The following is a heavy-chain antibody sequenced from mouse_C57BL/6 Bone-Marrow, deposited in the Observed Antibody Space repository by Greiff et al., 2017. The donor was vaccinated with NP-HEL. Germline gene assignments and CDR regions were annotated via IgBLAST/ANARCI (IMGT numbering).Heavy chain of an antibody. D-gene: IGHD2-10*02. V-gene: IGHV14-4*01. J-gene: IGHJ3*01. CDR3: TTASLVWKFAY. Sequence: EVKLVESGAELVRPGASVKLSCTASGFNIKDDYMHWVKQRPEQGLEWIGWIDPENGDTEYASKFQGKATITADTSSNTAYLQLSSLTSEDTAVYYCTTASLVWKFAYWGQGTLVTVSA. CDR2: IDPENGDT. CDR1: GFNIKDDY.